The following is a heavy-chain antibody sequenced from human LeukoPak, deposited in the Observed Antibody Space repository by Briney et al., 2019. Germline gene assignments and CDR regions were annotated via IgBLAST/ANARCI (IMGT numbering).Heavy chain of an antibody. CDR1: GFTFSFHW. V-gene: IGHV3-7*05. J-gene: IGHJ4*02. CDR2: IKGDGSVR. D-gene: IGHD3-9*01. Sequence: PGGSLRLSCSGSGFTFSFHWMSWLRQAPGKGLEWVANIKGDGSVRNYGDTVKGRFTVSRDNAKNSLYLQMNSLRVEDTAVYYCASNNDWSFDFGGQGTLVTVSS. CDR3: ASNNDWSFDF.